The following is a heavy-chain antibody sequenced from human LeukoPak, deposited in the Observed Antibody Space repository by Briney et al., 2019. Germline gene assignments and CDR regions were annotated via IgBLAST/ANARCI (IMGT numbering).Heavy chain of an antibody. CDR2: IYYSGST. D-gene: IGHD1-14*01. J-gene: IGHJ4*02. Sequence: SETLSLTCIVSGGSISPYHWSWIRQPPGKGLEWIGYIYYSGSTNYNPSLKSRVTISVDTSKNQFSLKLSSVTAADTAVYYCARVPLLGMEPTVWGQGTLVTVSS. CDR3: ARVPLLGMEPTV. V-gene: IGHV4-59*12. CDR1: GGSISPYH.